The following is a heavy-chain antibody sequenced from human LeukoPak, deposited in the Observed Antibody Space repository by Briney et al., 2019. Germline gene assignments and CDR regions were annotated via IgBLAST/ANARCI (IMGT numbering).Heavy chain of an antibody. V-gene: IGHV3-23*01. Sequence: HAGGSLRLSCTASGFTFSSYTMTWVRQAPGKGLKWVSTITTGDGNTSYADSVKGRFTVSRDDSKNTLYLQMNSLRAEDTAVYYCAKDGGLWVSAHWGDSWGRGALVTVSS. D-gene: IGHD7-27*01. CDR1: GFTFSSYT. CDR3: AKDGGLWVSAHWGDS. CDR2: ITTGDGNT. J-gene: IGHJ4*02.